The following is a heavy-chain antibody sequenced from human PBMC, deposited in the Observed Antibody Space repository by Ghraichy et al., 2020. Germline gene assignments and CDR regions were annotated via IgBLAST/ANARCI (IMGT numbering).Heavy chain of an antibody. Sequence: LSLTCAASGFTFDDYTMHWVRQAPGKGLEWVSRISWDGGSTYYADCVQGRFTISRDNSKNSLYLQMNSLRTEETALYYCAKEFTRDYVYYFDDWGQGTLVTVSS. CDR2: ISWDGGST. CDR1: GFTFDDYT. J-gene: IGHJ4*02. CDR3: AKEFTRDYVYYFDD. D-gene: IGHD3-16*01. V-gene: IGHV3-43*01.